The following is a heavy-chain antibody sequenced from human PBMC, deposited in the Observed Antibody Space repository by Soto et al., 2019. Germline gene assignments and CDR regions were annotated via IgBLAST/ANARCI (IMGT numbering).Heavy chain of an antibody. CDR2: ISAYNGKT. D-gene: IGHD2-2*02. J-gene: IGHJ5*02. CDR1: GYTFTNYG. V-gene: IGHV1-18*01. Sequence: VQLVQSGAEVKKPGASVKVSCKTSGYTFTNYGITWVRQAPGQGLEWMGWISAYNGKTNYAPKFQGRVTMTTDTSTSTAYMELRSLRSDDTAVYYCATDCPVPPATPNNWYDPWGQGTLVTVSS. CDR3: ATDCPVPPATPNNWYDP.